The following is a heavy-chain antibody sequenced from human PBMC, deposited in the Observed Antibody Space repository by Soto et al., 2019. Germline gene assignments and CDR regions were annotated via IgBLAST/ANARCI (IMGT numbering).Heavy chain of an antibody. CDR3: ARGGQVRGGMDV. CDR2: IYSGGST. Sequence: EVQLVESGGGLIQPGGSLRLSCAASGFTVISTYMTWVRQAPGKGLEWVSFIYSGGSTYYADSVKGRFTISRDNSKNTLYLQMNSPRAEDTAVYYCARGGQVRGGMDVWGQGTTVIVSS. V-gene: IGHV3-53*01. CDR1: GFTVISTY. J-gene: IGHJ6*02. D-gene: IGHD2-15*01.